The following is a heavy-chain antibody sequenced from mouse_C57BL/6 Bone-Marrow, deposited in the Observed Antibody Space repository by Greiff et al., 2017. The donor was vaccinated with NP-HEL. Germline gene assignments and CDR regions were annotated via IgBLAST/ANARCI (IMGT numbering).Heavy chain of an antibody. D-gene: IGHD1-1*01. Sequence: VQLQQPGAELVKPGASVKLSCKASGYTFTSYWMHWVKQRPGRGLEWIGRIDPNSGGTKYNEKFKSKATLTVDKPSSTAYMQLSSLTSEDSAVYYCERFAGSSYLNWYFDVWGTGTTVTVSS. V-gene: IGHV1-72*01. CDR1: GYTFTSYW. CDR3: ERFAGSSYLNWYFDV. J-gene: IGHJ1*03. CDR2: IDPNSGGT.